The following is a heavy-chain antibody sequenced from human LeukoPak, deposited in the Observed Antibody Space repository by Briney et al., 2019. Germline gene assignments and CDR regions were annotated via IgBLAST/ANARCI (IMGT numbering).Heavy chain of an antibody. D-gene: IGHD3-9*01. Sequence: ASVKVSCKASGYTFTTYSMNWVRQAPGQGLEWMGWISTNTGNPTYAQGFTGRFVFSLDTSVSTAYLQISSLKAEDTAVYYCVAFDVGDYWGQGTLVTVSS. CDR3: VAFDVGDY. CDR1: GYTFTTYS. J-gene: IGHJ4*02. V-gene: IGHV7-4-1*02. CDR2: ISTNTGNP.